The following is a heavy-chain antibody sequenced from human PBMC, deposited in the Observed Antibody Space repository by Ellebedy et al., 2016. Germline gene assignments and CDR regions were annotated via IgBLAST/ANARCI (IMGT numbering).Heavy chain of an antibody. Sequence: GESLKISXAASGFTFSSYAMSWVRQAPGKGLEWVSAISGSGGSTYYADSVKGRFTISRDNSKNTLYLQMNSLRAEDTAVYYCAKSGSKDIVARNWLDPWGQGTLVTVSS. CDR1: GFTFSSYA. CDR3: AKSGSKDIVARNWLDP. J-gene: IGHJ5*02. D-gene: IGHD5-12*01. CDR2: ISGSGGST. V-gene: IGHV3-23*01.